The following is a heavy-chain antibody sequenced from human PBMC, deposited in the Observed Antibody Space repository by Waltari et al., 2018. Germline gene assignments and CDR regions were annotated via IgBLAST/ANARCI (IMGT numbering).Heavy chain of an antibody. CDR1: GYSISSGYY. J-gene: IGHJ3*02. D-gene: IGHD5-12*01. CDR2: INHSGST. Sequence: QVQLQESGPGLVKPSETLSLTCAVSGYSISSGYYWSWIRQPPGKGLEWIGEINHSGSTNYNPSLKSRVTISVDTSKNQFSLKLSSVTAADTAVYYCARGRMATIQQGLERDIWGQGTMVTVSS. V-gene: IGHV4-38-2*01. CDR3: ARGRMATIQQGLERDI.